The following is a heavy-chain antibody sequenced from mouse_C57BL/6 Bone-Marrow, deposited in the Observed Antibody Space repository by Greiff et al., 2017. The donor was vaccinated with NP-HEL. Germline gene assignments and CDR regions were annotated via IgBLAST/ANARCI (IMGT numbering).Heavy chain of an antibody. CDR3: TRSPYYGKMAEAMYY. D-gene: IGHD1-1*01. CDR1: GYTFTSYW. Sequence: EVQLQQSGTVLARPGASVKMSCKTSGYTFTSYWMHWVKQRPGQGLEWIGAIYPGNSDTSYNQKFKGKAKLTAVTSASTTNMELSSLTNEDSAVYSYTRSPYYGKMAEAMYYWGQGTSVTVSS. J-gene: IGHJ4*01. CDR2: IYPGNSDT. V-gene: IGHV1-5*01.